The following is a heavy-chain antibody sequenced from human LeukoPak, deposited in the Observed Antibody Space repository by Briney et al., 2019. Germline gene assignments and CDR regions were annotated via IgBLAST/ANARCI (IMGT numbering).Heavy chain of an antibody. CDR1: GYTFTSYD. V-gene: IGHV1-8*01. CDR3: ARAQKQQLLRRFDP. J-gene: IGHJ5*02. Sequence: ASVKVSCKASGYTFTSYDINWVRQAPGQGLEWMGWMNPNSGNTGYAQKFQGRVTMTRNTSISTAYMELSSLRSEDTAVYYCARAQKQQLLRRFDPWGQGTLVTVSS. CDR2: MNPNSGNT. D-gene: IGHD6-13*01.